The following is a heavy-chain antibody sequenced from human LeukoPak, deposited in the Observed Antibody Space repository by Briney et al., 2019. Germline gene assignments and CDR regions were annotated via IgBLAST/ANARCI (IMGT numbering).Heavy chain of an antibody. J-gene: IGHJ4*02. CDR1: GFTFSSYW. V-gene: IGHV3-7*01. Sequence: PGGSLRLSCAASGFTFSSYWMSWVRQASGKGLEWVANIKQDGSEKYYVDSVKGRFTISRDNAKNSLYLQMNSLRAEDTAVYYCARDRWDIVVVPAAPFDYWGQGTLVTVSS. CDR3: ARDRWDIVVVPAAPFDY. D-gene: IGHD2-2*01. CDR2: IKQDGSEK.